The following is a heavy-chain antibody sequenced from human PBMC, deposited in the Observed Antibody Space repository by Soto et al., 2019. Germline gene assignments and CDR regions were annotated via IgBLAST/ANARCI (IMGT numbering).Heavy chain of an antibody. CDR2: IIPIFGTA. CDR1: GGTFSSYA. V-gene: IGHV1-69*13. CDR3: AGGSERDGGYVGYYYCMDV. Sequence: SVKVSSKASGGTFSSYAISWVRQAPRQGLEWMGGIIPIFGTATYAQKFQGRVTTTADESTSTAYMELSSLRSEDTAVYYRAGGSERDGGYVGYYYCMDVGCQGTTGTVSS. J-gene: IGHJ6*02. D-gene: IGHD5-12*01.